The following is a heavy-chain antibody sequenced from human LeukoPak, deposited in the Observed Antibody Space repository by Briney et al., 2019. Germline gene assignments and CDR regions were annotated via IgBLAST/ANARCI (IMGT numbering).Heavy chain of an antibody. CDR2: ISPGGGTT. CDR1: GFAFGSEA. Sequence: GGSLRLSCAVSGFAFGSEAMSWVRQSPARGLEWVASISPGGGTTYYADYVKGRFTISRDNSKNSLFVQMNSLRAEDTAVYYCAKRDVVRGIISQHYFDYWGQETLVTVSS. D-gene: IGHD3-10*01. V-gene: IGHV3-23*01. J-gene: IGHJ4*02. CDR3: AKRDVVRGIISQHYFDY.